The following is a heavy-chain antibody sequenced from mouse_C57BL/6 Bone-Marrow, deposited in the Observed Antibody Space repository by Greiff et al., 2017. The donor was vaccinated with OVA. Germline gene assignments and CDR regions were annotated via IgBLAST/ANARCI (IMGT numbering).Heavy chain of an antibody. Sequence: QVTLKVSGPGILQPSQTLSLSCSFSGFSLSTFGMGVVWIRPPSGLGLVWLAHIWWDDDKYYNPALKSRLTISKDTSKNQVLLKIVNVDTADTATYYCARIVWLLPFACWGQGTLGTVSA. CDR1: GFSLSTFGMG. CDR3: ARIVWLLPFAC. V-gene: IGHV8-8*01. D-gene: IGHD2-3*01. CDR2: IWWDDDK. J-gene: IGHJ3*01.